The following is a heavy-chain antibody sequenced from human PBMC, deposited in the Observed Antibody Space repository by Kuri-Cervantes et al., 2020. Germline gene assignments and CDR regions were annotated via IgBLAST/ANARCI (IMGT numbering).Heavy chain of an antibody. J-gene: IGHJ3*02. CDR2: MSFDGINR. CDR3: AREGITLVRGVIVDAFDI. Sequence: GESLKISCAASGFTFSNYAIHWVRQAPGKGLEWVADMSFDGINRYYADSVKGRFTISRDNSQNTLYLQMNNLRPEDTAVYYCAREGITLVRGVIVDAFDIWGQGTMVTVSS. D-gene: IGHD3-10*01. CDR1: GFTFSNYA. V-gene: IGHV3-30*04.